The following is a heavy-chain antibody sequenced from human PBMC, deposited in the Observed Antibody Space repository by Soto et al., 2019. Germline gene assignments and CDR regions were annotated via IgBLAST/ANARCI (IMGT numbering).Heavy chain of an antibody. CDR1: GGSISSDGNY. D-gene: IGHD3-10*01. CDR3: ARARMVRGIIYYSGMDV. V-gene: IGHV4-31*03. Sequence: QVQLQESGPGLVKSSQTLSLTCTVSGGSISSDGNYWGWIRQHPGKGLEWIGYIYYSGSTNYNPSLKRRVTISVDTSKNQFSLKLISVTVADTAVYYCARARMVRGIIYYSGMDVWGQGTTVTVSS. CDR2: IYYSGST. J-gene: IGHJ6*02.